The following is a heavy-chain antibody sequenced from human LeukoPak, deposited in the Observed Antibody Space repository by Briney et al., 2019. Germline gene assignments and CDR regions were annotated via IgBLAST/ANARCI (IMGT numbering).Heavy chain of an antibody. V-gene: IGHV1-2*02. CDR2: INPSGGVT. J-gene: IGHJ4*02. D-gene: IGHD2-15*01. Sequence: ASVRVSCKASGYSFTGYYIHWVRQAPGQGLEWMGWINPSGGVTKYAQKFQGRVTMTRDTSISTAYMELSRLTSDDTAVYFCARRYCSGISCYPDYWGQGTLVTVSS. CDR1: GYSFTGYY. CDR3: ARRYCSGISCYPDY.